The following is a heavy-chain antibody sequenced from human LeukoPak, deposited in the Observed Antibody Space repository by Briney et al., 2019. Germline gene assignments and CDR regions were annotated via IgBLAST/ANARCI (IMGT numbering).Heavy chain of an antibody. V-gene: IGHV3-30*02. CDR1: GFTFSSFG. Sequence: GGSLRLSCAASGFTFSSFGMHWVRQAPGKGLEWVAFIRYDGTDKYYADSVKGRFTVSRDNSKNTLSLQMNSLRAEDTAVYYCAKVTCSGGSCFRYFEYWGQGTLVTVSS. CDR2: IRYDGTDK. CDR3: AKVTCSGGSCFRYFEY. J-gene: IGHJ4*02. D-gene: IGHD2-15*01.